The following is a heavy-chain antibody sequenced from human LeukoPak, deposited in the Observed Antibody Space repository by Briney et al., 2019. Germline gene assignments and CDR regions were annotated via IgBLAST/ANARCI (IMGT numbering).Heavy chain of an antibody. Sequence: PSETLSLTCTVSGGSISSYHWSWIRQPPGKGLEWIGYIYYSGSTNYNPSLKSRVTISVDTSKNQFSLKLSSVTAADTAVYYCARVPVTARLTDAFDIWGQGTMVTVSS. D-gene: IGHD2-21*02. J-gene: IGHJ3*02. CDR3: ARVPVTARLTDAFDI. CDR2: IYYSGST. V-gene: IGHV4-59*01. CDR1: GGSISSYH.